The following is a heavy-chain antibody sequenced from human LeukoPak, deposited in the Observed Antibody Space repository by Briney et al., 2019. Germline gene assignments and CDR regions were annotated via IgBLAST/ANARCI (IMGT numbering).Heavy chain of an antibody. CDR2: ISSSSSYI. D-gene: IGHD6-19*01. J-gene: IGHJ4*02. CDR3: ARCSSGWYGVDY. Sequence: GGSLRLSCAASGFTFSSYSMTWVRQAPGKGLEWVSSISSSSSYIYYADSVKGRFTISRDNAKNSLYLQMNSLRAEDTAVYYCARCSSGWYGVDYWGQGTLVTVSS. V-gene: IGHV3-21*01. CDR1: GFTFSSYS.